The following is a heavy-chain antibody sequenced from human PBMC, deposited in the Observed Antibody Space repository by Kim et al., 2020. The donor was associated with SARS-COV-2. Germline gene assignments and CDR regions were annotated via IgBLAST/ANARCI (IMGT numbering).Heavy chain of an antibody. D-gene: IGHD2-15*01. CDR3: ARIGDY. CDR2: YPGDSVT. Sequence: YPGDSVTRYSPSFQGQVTISADKSISTAYLQWSSLKASDTAMYYCARIGDYWGQGTLVTVSS. V-gene: IGHV5-51*01. J-gene: IGHJ4*02.